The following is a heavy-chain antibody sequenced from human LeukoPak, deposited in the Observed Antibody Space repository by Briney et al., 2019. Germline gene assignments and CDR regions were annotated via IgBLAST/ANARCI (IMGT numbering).Heavy chain of an antibody. Sequence: PGGSLRLSCAASGFTFSSYSMNWVRQAPGKGLEWVSYISSSSSTKYYADSVKGRFTISRDNAKNSLYLQMNSLRDEDTAVYYCASEVSVIRTLGYWGQGTLVTVSS. CDR1: GFTFSSYS. CDR2: ISSSSSTK. CDR3: ASEVSVIRTLGY. D-gene: IGHD3-16*02. J-gene: IGHJ4*02. V-gene: IGHV3-48*02.